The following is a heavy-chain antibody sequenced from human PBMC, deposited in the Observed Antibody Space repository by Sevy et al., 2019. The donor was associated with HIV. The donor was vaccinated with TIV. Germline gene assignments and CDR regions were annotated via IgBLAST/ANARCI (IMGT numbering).Heavy chain of an antibody. V-gene: IGHV3-15*01. D-gene: IGHD2-8*02. CDR3: STDPIIVLLVTDGMDV. Sequence: GGSLRLSCAASGFSFSNAWMSWVRQAPGKGLEWVGRIKSKTDGGTIDYAAPVKGRFTISRDDSKNTVYLQMNSLKSEDTDVYYCSTDPIIVLLVTDGMDVWGQGTTVTVSS. CDR1: GFSFSNAW. J-gene: IGHJ6*02. CDR2: IKSKTDGGTI.